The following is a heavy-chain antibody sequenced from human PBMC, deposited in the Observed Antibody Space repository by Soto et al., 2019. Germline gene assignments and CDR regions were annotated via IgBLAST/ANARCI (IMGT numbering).Heavy chain of an antibody. J-gene: IGHJ5*02. V-gene: IGHV4-30-2*01. D-gene: IGHD3-10*01. CDR2: IYHSGST. CDR3: ARGGNLRSRSGRTNWFYP. Sequence: SETLSLTCAVSGGSISSGGYSWSWIRQPPGKGLEWIGYIYHSGSTYYNPSLKSRVTISVDRSKNQFSLKLSSVTAADTAVYYCARGGNLRSRSGRTNWFYPWGQGTLVTVSS. CDR1: GGSISSGGYS.